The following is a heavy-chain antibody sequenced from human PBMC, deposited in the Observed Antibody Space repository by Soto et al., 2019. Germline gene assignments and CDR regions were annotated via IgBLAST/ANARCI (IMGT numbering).Heavy chain of an antibody. CDR2: ISNSDSI. J-gene: IGHJ5*01. Sequence: EVQLVESGGGLVKPGESLRLSCAASGFTFSSHSLNWVRQAPGKGLEWVSSISNSDSILQADSVKGRFTFASDNAKNSLYLPMNSLRPEDTAVYYCARGISRGSYNWFDSWGQGTLVTVSS. CDR1: GFTFSSHS. V-gene: IGHV3-21*04. D-gene: IGHD2-21*01. CDR3: ARGISRGSYNWFDS.